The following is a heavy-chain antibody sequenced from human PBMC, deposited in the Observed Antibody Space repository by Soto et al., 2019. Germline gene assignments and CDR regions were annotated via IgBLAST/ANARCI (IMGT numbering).Heavy chain of an antibody. J-gene: IGHJ3*02. CDR1: GGFVSSGSYY. CDR3: ARVERGTATTVVDAFDI. Sequence: QVQLQQWGAGLLKPSETLSLTCAVYGGFVSSGSYYWSWIRQPPGKGLEWIGEMSHSGGTHFNPSRKSRVAISVDAAKNQFSLKMSSETAADTALYSCARVERGTATTVVDAFDIWGPGTMVTVSS. CDR2: MSHSGGT. V-gene: IGHV4-34*01. D-gene: IGHD1-1*01.